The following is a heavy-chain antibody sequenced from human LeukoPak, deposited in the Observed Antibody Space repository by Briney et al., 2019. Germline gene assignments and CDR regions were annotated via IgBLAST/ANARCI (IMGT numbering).Heavy chain of an antibody. CDR3: ARGESIAAGYWFDP. CDR1: GGSISSSGYY. CDR2: IYYSGST. J-gene: IGHJ5*02. D-gene: IGHD6-13*01. V-gene: IGHV4-39*07. Sequence: SETLSLTCTVSGGSISSSGYYWGWIRQPPGKGLEWIGSIYYSGSTYYNPSLKSRVTISVDTSKNQFSLKLSSVTAADTAVYYCARGESIAAGYWFDPWGQGTLVTVSS.